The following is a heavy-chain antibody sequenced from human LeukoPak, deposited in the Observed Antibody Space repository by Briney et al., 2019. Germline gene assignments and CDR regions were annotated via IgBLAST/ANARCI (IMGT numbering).Heavy chain of an antibody. J-gene: IGHJ4*02. CDR2: INPNSGGT. CDR1: GYAFTGYY. D-gene: IGHD3-3*01. Sequence: ASVKVSCKASGYAFTGYYMHWVRQAPGQGLEWMGWINPNSGGTNYAQKFQGRVTMTRDTSISTAYMELSRLRSDDTAVYYCAREAPRGFWSGYSTYYFDYWGQGTLVTVSS. V-gene: IGHV1-2*02. CDR3: AREAPRGFWSGYSTYYFDY.